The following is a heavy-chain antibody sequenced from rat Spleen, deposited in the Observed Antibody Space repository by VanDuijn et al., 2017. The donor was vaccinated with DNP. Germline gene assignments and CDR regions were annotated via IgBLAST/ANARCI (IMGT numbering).Heavy chain of an antibody. CDR1: GSIFSDYN. CDR2: ITLSGGSI. Sequence: EVQLVESGGGLVQPGRSLTLSCTASGSIFSDYNMAWVRQAPKKGLAWVTLITLSGGSIYYRDSVKGRFTISRDNAKSTLYLQMNSLRSEDTATYYCARRGYYYDGYYRDWFAYWGQGTLVTVSS. D-gene: IGHD1-12*03. J-gene: IGHJ3*01. V-gene: IGHV5S10*01. CDR3: ARRGYYYDGYYRDWFAY.